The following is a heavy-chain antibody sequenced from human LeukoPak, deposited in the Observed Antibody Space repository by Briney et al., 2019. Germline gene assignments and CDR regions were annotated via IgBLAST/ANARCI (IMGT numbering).Heavy chain of an antibody. CDR1: GFTFNSYG. CDR2: ITAHKGKT. D-gene: IGHD6-19*01. CDR3: ARDQAQWPQGDYFGMDV. V-gene: IGHV1-18*01. Sequence: ASMTVSCKASGFTFNSYGISWVRQAPGQGLEWMGWITAHKGKTNYPQKFQDRITMTTDTSTTTAYMELRSLRSDDTAIYYCARDQAQWPQGDYFGMDVWGQGTTVTVSS. J-gene: IGHJ6*02.